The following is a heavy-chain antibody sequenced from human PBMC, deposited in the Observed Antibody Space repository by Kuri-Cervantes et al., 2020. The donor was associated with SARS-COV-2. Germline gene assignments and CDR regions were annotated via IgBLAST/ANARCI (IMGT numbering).Heavy chain of an antibody. J-gene: IGHJ3*01. CDR1: GYTFNTYY. V-gene: IGHV5-51*01. CDR3: ACIFGGTYLSTQDIFDL. CDR2: VYPADSET. Sequence: GESLKISCKGFGYTFNTYYIAWVRQLPGRGLEWMGIVYPADSETRYSPSSEGHVTISVDKSISTTYLQWSSLKASDTAIYYCACIFGGTYLSTQDIFDLWGPETMVTVSS. D-gene: IGHD3-10*01.